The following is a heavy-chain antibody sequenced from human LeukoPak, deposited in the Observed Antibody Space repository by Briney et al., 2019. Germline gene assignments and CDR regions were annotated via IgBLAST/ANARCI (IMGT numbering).Heavy chain of an antibody. D-gene: IGHD4-17*01. V-gene: IGHV3-48*02. CDR3: ARDYYGDYYFDS. CDR1: GFTFSSYA. Sequence: GGSLRLSCAASGFTFSSYAMSWVRQAPGKGLEWVSDIDSRSSTIDYAHSVKGRFTISRDNAKNSLYLQMNSLRDEDTAVYYCARDYYGDYYFDSWGQGTLVTVSS. CDR2: IDSRSSTI. J-gene: IGHJ4*02.